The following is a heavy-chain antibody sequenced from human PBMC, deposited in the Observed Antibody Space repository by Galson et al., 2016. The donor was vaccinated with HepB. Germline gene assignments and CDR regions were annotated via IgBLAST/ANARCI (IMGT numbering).Heavy chain of an antibody. CDR3: APRRTSADYGSGKDHYFDY. V-gene: IGHV2-5*01. J-gene: IGHJ4*02. Sequence: PALVKPTQTLTLTCTFSGFSLSSSGVGVGWIRQSPGKALEWLALIYWNDDKRYSPSLKSRLTITTNTSKNQGVLTLTKMDPGDTATDYCAPRRTSADYGSGKDHYFDYWGQGTLVTVSS. D-gene: IGHD3-10*01. CDR2: IYWNDDK. CDR1: GFSLSSSGVG.